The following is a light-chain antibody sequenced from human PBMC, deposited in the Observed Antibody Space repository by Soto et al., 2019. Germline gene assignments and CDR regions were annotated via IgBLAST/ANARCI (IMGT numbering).Light chain of an antibody. J-gene: IGKJ4*02. CDR3: MQALQTSWL. V-gene: IGKV2-28*01. Sequence: DIVMTQSPLSLPVTPGEPASISCRSSQSLLHSNGYNYLDWYLQKPGQSPQLLIYLGSNRASGVPDRFSGSGSGTDFTLKISRVEAEDVGVYYCMQALQTSWLFGGGTKVEIK. CDR1: QSLLHSNGYNY. CDR2: LGS.